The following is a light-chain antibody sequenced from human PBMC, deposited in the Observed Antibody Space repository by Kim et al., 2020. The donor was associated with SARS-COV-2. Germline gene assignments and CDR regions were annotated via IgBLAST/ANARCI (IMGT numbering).Light chain of an antibody. CDR1: KLGDKY. J-gene: IGLJ2*01. CDR3: QAWDSSTVVV. Sequence: SYELTQPPSVSVSPGQTASITCSGDKLGDKYACWYQQKPGQSPVLVIYRDSKRPSGIPERFSGSNSGNTATLTISGTQAMDEADYYCQAWDSSTVVVFGGWTQLTVL. CDR2: RDS. V-gene: IGLV3-1*01.